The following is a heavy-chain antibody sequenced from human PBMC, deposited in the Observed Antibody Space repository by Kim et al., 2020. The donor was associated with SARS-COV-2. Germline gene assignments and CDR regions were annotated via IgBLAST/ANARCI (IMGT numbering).Heavy chain of an antibody. CDR2: ISGSGGTR. D-gene: IGHD3-10*01. Sequence: GGSLRLSCDASGFTFMNYAMTWVRQAPGKGLEWVAAISGSGGTRDYVDSVKGRFTISRDTSAEIVYLQMSSLRVEDTAVYFCAKSVGEYYYYYGLDVWGQGTTVIVSS. V-gene: IGHV3-23*01. CDR1: GFTFMNYA. J-gene: IGHJ6*02. CDR3: AKSVGEYYYYYGLDV.